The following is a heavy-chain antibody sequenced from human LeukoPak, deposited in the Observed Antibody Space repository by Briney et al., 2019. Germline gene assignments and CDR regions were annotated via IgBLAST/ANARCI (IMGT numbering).Heavy chain of an antibody. Sequence: GASVKVSCKASGYTFTSYYMHWVRQAPGQGLEWMGIINPSGGSTSYAQKFQGRVTMTTDTSTSTAYMELRSLRSDDTAVYYCARDQEGYSGYAPWTTVVTPVGYYWGQGTLVTVSS. V-gene: IGHV1-46*01. CDR1: GYTFTSYY. CDR2: INPSGGST. CDR3: ARDQEGYSGYAPWTTVVTPVGYY. J-gene: IGHJ4*02. D-gene: IGHD5-12*01.